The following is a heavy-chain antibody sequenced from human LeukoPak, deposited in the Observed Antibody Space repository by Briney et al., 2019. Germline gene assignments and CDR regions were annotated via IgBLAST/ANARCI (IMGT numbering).Heavy chain of an antibody. V-gene: IGHV4-34*01. CDR2: INHSGST. Sequence: SETLSLTCAVYGGSFSGYYWSWIRQPPGKGLEWIGEINHSGSTNYNPSLKSRVTISVDTSKNQFSLKLSSVTATDTAVYYCARELYGDYVGDAFDIWGQGTMVTVSS. D-gene: IGHD4-17*01. CDR1: GGSFSGYY. CDR3: ARELYGDYVGDAFDI. J-gene: IGHJ3*02.